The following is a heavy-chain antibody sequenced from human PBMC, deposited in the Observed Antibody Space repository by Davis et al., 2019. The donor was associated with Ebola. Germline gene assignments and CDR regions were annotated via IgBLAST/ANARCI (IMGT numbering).Heavy chain of an antibody. Sequence: GESLKISCAASGFTFSTYTMNWVRQAPGKGLEWISHISSGSATIYYADSVKGRFTTSRDNAKNSLYLQMNSLRAEDTAVYYCAREYRWGQGTLVTVSS. V-gene: IGHV3-48*01. CDR3: AREYR. D-gene: IGHD5-12*01. CDR2: ISSGSATI. CDR1: GFTFSTYT. J-gene: IGHJ4*02.